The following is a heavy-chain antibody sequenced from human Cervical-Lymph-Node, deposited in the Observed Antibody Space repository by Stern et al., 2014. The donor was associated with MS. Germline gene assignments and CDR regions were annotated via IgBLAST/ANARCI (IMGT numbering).Heavy chain of an antibody. J-gene: IGHJ5*01. D-gene: IGHD3-10*01. CDR2: ISSSSTSI. V-gene: IGHV3-21*01. Sequence: VQLLESGGGLVKPGGSLRLSCAASGFTFSSYTLTWVRQAPGKGLEWVSSISSSSTSIDYADSVKGRFTISRDNANNSLYLQMSRLRAEDTAVYYCARRHGSAYDSGGQGTLGTVS. CDR3: ARRHGSAYDS. CDR1: GFTFSSYT.